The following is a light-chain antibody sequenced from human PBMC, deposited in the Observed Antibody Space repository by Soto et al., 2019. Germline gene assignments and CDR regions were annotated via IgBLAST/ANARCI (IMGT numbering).Light chain of an antibody. CDR2: IND. J-gene: IGLJ3*02. CDR1: SSNIGSNT. Sequence: QSVPTQPPSASGTPGQRVTISCSGSSSNIGSNTVNWYQQLPGTAPKLLIFINDQRPSGVPDRFSGSKSGTSASLAISGLHSEDEADYYCAAWDDSLSTWVFGGGTKLTVL. CDR3: AAWDDSLSTWV. V-gene: IGLV1-44*01.